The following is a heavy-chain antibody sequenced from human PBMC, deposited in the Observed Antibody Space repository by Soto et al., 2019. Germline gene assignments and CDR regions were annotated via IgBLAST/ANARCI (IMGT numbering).Heavy chain of an antibody. D-gene: IGHD2-15*01. V-gene: IGHV4-59*08. CDR1: GGTISSWY. CDR3: AGIVVVVAGWFDP. CDR2: IYYSGST. J-gene: IGHJ5*02. Sequence: TLSLTCTVSGGTISSWYWSWIRQPPGKGLEWIGYIYYSGSTNCNPSLKSRVTISVDTSKNQFSLKLSSVTAADTAVYYCAGIVVVVAGWFDPWGQGTLVTVSS.